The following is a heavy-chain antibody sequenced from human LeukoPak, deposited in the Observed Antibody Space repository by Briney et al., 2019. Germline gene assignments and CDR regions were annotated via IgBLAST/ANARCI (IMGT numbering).Heavy chain of an antibody. J-gene: IGHJ4*02. CDR2: IYYSGST. CDR1: GGSISSYY. V-gene: IGHV4-59*01. D-gene: IGHD3-10*01. Sequence: KPSETLSLTCTVSGGSISSYYWSWIRQPPGKGLEWIGYIYYSGSTNYNPSLKSRVTISVDTSKNQFSLKLSSVTAADTAVYYCARSMVRGVYFDYWGQGTLVTVSS. CDR3: ARSMVRGVYFDY.